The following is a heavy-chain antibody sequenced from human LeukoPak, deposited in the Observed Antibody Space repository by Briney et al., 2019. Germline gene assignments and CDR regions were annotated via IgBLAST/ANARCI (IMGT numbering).Heavy chain of an antibody. V-gene: IGHV3-7*01. D-gene: IGHD1-1*01. J-gene: IGHJ4*02. Sequence: PGGSLRLSCAASGFTFSSYWMSWVRQAPGKGLEWVANIKQDGSEKYYVDSVKGRFTISRDNVKNSLYLQMNSLRAEDTAVYYCARVLAGTAASYDCWGQGTLVTVSS. CDR3: ARVLAGTAASYDC. CDR1: GFTFSSYW. CDR2: IKQDGSEK.